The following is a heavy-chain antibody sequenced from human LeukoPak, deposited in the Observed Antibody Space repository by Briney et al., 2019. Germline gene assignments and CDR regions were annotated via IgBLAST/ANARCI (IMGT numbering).Heavy chain of an antibody. CDR1: GGAFSSYA. CDR2: IIPIFGTA. Sequence: VQFSCKASGGAFSSYAISWVRRAPGQGLEWMGGIIPIFGTANYAQKFQGRVTITADDSTSTAYMELSSLRSEDTAVYYCARVRGSGWANWFDPWGQGTLVTVSS. D-gene: IGHD6-25*01. CDR3: ARVRGSGWANWFDP. V-gene: IGHV1-69*01. J-gene: IGHJ5*02.